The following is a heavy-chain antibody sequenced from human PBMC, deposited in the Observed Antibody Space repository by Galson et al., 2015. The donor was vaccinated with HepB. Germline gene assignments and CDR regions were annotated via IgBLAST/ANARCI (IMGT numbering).Heavy chain of an antibody. Sequence: SVKVSCKASGYTFKHYSIHWVRQAPGQRFEWMGWINAGNGDTSYSHKFQDRVTITRDTSANTVYIELGSLRSEDTAVFYCARGRYCSGANCFFDYWAQGALVTVSS. J-gene: IGHJ4*02. CDR1: GYTFKHYS. V-gene: IGHV1-3*01. CDR2: INAGNGDT. D-gene: IGHD2-2*01. CDR3: ARGRYCSGANCFFDY.